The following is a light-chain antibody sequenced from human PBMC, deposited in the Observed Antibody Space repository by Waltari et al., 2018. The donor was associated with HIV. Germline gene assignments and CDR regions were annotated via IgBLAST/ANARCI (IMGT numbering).Light chain of an antibody. CDR2: SDG. V-gene: IGLV1-44*01. J-gene: IGLJ3*02. Sequence: QSVLNQSPSASGTPGQRVIISCSGSSSNIVRNTVTWYQQVPGTAPKLLIYSDGKRPSGVPERFSGPKAATSASLAISVLRSEDEADYYCATGEDSLKAWVFGGGTKLTVL. CDR1: SSNIVRNT. CDR3: ATGEDSLKAWV.